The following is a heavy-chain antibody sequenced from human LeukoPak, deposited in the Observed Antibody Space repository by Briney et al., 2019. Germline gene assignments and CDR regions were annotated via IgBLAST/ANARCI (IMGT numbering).Heavy chain of an antibody. V-gene: IGHV4-59*01. CDR1: GGSISSYY. Sequence: SETPSLTCTVSGGSISSYYWSWIRQPPGKGLEWIGYIYYSGSTNYNPSLKSRVTISVDTSKNQFSLKLSSVTAADTAVYYCARAQSGYSYGYVYYYGLDVWGQGTTVTVSS. CDR2: IYYSGST. J-gene: IGHJ6*02. D-gene: IGHD5-18*01. CDR3: ARAQSGYSYGYVYYYGLDV.